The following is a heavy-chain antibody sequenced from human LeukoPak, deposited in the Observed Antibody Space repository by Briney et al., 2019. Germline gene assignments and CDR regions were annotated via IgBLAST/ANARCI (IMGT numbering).Heavy chain of an antibody. CDR3: GRDQSYGSGSYQDY. V-gene: IGHV1-18*01. Sequence: ASVKVSCKASGYTFSSYGISWVRQAPGQGLEWMGWISAHNGNTNYAQKVQGRVTMTTATSTSTAYMELRSLRSDDTAVYYCGRDQSYGSGSYQDYWGQGTLVTVSS. CDR2: ISAHNGNT. J-gene: IGHJ4*02. D-gene: IGHD3-10*01. CDR1: GYTFSSYG.